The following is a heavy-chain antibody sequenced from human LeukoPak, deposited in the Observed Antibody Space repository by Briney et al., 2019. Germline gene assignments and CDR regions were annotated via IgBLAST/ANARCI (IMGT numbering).Heavy chain of an antibody. J-gene: IGHJ5*02. CDR3: AGSNAGIQLWGGWFDP. Sequence: PLQTLSLTCAVSGGSLSSGGYSWSWIRPPPGKGLEWMGYINYSGSTYYNPSLKSRVTISVGTSKNQFSLKLSSVTAADTAVYYCAGSNAGIQLWGGWFDPWGQGTLVTVSS. CDR1: GGSLSSGGYS. CDR2: INYSGST. D-gene: IGHD5-18*01. V-gene: IGHV4-30-4*07.